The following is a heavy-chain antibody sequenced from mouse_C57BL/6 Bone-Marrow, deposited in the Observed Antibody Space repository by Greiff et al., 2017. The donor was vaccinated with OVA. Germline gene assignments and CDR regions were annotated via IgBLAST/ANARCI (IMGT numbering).Heavy chain of an antibody. CDR1: GFTFSSYG. CDR2: ISSGGSYT. CDR3: ARHPIYYYGSDY. V-gene: IGHV5-6*01. J-gene: IGHJ2*01. Sequence: EVQVVESGGDLVKPGGSLKLSCAASGFTFSSYGMSWVRQTPDKRLEWVATISSGGSYTYSPDSVKGRFTISRDNAKNTLYLQMSSLKSENTAMYYCARHPIYYYGSDYWGQGTTLTVSS. D-gene: IGHD1-1*01.